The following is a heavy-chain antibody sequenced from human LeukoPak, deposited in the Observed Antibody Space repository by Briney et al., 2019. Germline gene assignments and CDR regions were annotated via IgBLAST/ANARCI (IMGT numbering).Heavy chain of an antibody. CDR1: GYTFTSYG. V-gene: IGHV1-18*01. CDR2: ISAYNGNT. J-gene: IGHJ5*02. Sequence: GASVKVSCKASGYTFTSYGISWVRQAPGQGLEWMGWISAYNGNTNYAQKLQGRVTMTTDTSTSTAYTELRSPRSDDTAVYYCARNLYSSSSTDWFDPWGQGTLVTVSS. CDR3: ARNLYSSSSTDWFDP. D-gene: IGHD6-6*01.